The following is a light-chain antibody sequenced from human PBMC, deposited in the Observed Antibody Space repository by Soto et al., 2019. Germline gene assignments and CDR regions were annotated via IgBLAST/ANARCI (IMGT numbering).Light chain of an antibody. V-gene: IGLV2-8*01. CDR1: SSDVGHSNF. CDR2: EVS. Sequence: QSVLTQPPSASGSPGQSVTISCTGSSSDVGHSNFVSWYQQHPGKGPKLIIYEVSKRPSGVPDRFSGSKSDNTASLSVSGLQDEDEADYFCNAQADNGKHVFGTGTKVTVL. CDR3: NAQADNGKHV. J-gene: IGLJ1*01.